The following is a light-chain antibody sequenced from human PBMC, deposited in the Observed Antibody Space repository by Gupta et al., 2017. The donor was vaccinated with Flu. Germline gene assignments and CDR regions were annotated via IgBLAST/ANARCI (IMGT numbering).Light chain of an antibody. V-gene: IGKV4-1*01. CDR1: QEFMDHSNNKDF. J-gene: IGKJ1*01. CDR3: QQYHDTLPT. Sequence: SRGERATINCNSSQEFMDHSNNKDFLAWYQQKPGHPPKLLIYWASTRASGVPDRISGSGSGTDFTLTISSLQAEDVAVYYCQQYHDTLPTFGQGTKVQIK. CDR2: WAS.